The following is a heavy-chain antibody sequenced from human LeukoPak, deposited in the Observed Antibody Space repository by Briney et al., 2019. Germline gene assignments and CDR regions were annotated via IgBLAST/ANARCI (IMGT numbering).Heavy chain of an antibody. CDR2: ISGGGST. CDR1: GFTFSTYA. Sequence: GGSLRLSCVASGFTFSTYAMSWVRQAPGKGLEWVSTISGGGSTYYADSVKGRFTISRDNSKNTLYLQMNSLRAEDTAVYYCARDISSSYVWGQGTTVTVSS. D-gene: IGHD6-6*01. CDR3: ARDISSSYV. V-gene: IGHV3-23*01. J-gene: IGHJ6*02.